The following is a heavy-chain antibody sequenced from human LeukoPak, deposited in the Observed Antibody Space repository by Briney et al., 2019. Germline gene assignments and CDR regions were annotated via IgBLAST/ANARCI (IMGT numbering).Heavy chain of an antibody. D-gene: IGHD3-22*01. J-gene: IGHJ4*02. CDR1: GFTFNNYA. CDR3: AKARIPTGNGYYSD. Sequence: GGSLRLSCAASGFTFNNYAMGWVRQAPGEGLEWVSDISDSGGSTYNADSVRGRFTISRDNSKNTLYLQMNSLRAEDTAVYYCAKARIPTGNGYYSDWGQGTLVTVSS. CDR2: ISDSGGST. V-gene: IGHV3-23*01.